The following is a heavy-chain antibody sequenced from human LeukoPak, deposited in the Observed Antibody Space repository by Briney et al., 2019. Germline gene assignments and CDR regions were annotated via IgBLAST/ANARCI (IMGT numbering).Heavy chain of an antibody. Sequence: GGSLRLSCAASGGTFSSYAISWVRQAPGQGLEWMGGIIPIFGTANYAQKFQGRVTITTDESTSTAYMELSSLRSEDTAVYYCAREKYSYGSSYYFDYWGQGTLVTVSS. CDR2: IIPIFGTA. CDR1: GGTFSSYA. V-gene: IGHV1-69*05. D-gene: IGHD5-18*01. J-gene: IGHJ4*02. CDR3: AREKYSYGSSYYFDY.